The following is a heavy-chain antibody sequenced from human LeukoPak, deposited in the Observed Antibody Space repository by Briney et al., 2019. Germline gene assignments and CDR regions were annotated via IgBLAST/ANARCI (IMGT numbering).Heavy chain of an antibody. D-gene: IGHD5-18*01. V-gene: IGHV3-21*01. CDR2: ISSSSSYI. J-gene: IGHJ4*02. CDR1: GFTFSSYS. Sequence: GGSLRLSCAASGFTFSSYSMNWVRQAPGKGLEWVSSISSSSSYIYYADSVKGRFTISRDNAKNSLYLQMNSLRAEDTAVYYCARDYRGPVDTAVVADYWGQGTLVTVSS. CDR3: ARDYRGPVDTAVVADY.